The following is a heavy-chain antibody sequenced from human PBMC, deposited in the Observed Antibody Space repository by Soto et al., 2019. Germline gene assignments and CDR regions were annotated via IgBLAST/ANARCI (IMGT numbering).Heavy chain of an antibody. CDR1: GFTFSSYG. D-gene: IGHD5-12*01. CDR2: ISYDGSNK. V-gene: IGHV3-30*18. Sequence: LRLSCAASGFTFSSYGMHWVRQAPGKGLEWVAVISYDGSNKYYADSVKGRFTISRDNSKNTLYLQMNSLRAEDTAVYYCAKRGTPGYYGMDVWGQGTTVTVSS. J-gene: IGHJ6*02. CDR3: AKRGTPGYYGMDV.